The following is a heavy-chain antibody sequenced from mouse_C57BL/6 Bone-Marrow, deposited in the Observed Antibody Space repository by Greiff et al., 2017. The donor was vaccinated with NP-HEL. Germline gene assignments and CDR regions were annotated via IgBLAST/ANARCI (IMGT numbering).Heavy chain of an antibody. CDR3: ARHYYSNYFDY. J-gene: IGHJ2*01. CDR1: GSLLRSFG. V-gene: IGHV5-6*02. Sequence: DVMLVESGGDLVKPGGSLKLSCAPSGSLLRSFGMSWFRRTHDKRLEWVATISSGGSYTYYPDSVKGRFTISRDNAKNTLYLQMSSLKSEDTAMYYCARHYYSNYFDYWGQGTTLTVSS. D-gene: IGHD2-5*01. CDR2: ISSGGSYT.